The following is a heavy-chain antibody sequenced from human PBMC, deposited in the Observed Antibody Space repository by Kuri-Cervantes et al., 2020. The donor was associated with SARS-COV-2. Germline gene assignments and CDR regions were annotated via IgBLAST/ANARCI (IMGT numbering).Heavy chain of an antibody. CDR3: AAYCSSTSCYNGGYYMDV. V-gene: IGHV1-2*02. Sequence: ASVKVSCKASGYIFTASYMLWVRQAPGQGLEWMGWINPNSGGTNYAQKFQGRVTMTRDTSISTAYMELSRLRSDDTAVYYCAAYCSSTSCYNGGYYMDVWGKGTTVTVSS. D-gene: IGHD2-2*02. CDR1: GYIFTASY. CDR2: INPNSGGT. J-gene: IGHJ6*03.